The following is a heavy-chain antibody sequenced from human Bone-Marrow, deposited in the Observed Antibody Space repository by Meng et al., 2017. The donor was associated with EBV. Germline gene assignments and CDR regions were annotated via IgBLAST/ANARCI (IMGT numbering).Heavy chain of an antibody. D-gene: IGHD3-10*01. V-gene: IGHV1-69*01. J-gene: IGHJ4*02. CDR1: GGTCRSEA. CDR3: ASESGRGFTPDY. Sequence: VHLWQPGGEGRKPGCSGKGSCRTSGGTCRSEAVSWVRQAPGQGLEWMGGLIPMVGAPHYAQKFQGRVTIIADESTSTHSMELNSLRSEDTAMYYCASESGRGFTPDYWGQGTLVTVSS. CDR2: LIPMVGAP.